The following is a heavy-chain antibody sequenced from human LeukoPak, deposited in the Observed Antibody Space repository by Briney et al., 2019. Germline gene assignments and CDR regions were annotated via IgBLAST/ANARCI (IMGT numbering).Heavy chain of an antibody. J-gene: IGHJ4*02. CDR2: IYNSGNT. V-gene: IGHV4-59*01. CDR1: GGSISTYY. D-gene: IGHD6-19*01. CDR3: ARFKRAGGWSYFDY. Sequence: SETLSLTCTVSGGSISTYYWSWIRQPPGTGLEWIGHIYNSGNTNYSPSLKSRVTISVDTSKIQFSLKLTSVTAADTAVYYCARFKRAGGWSYFDYWGQGTLVTVSS.